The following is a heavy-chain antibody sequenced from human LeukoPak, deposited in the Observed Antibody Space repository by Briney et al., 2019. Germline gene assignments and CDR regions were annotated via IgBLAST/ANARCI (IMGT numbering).Heavy chain of an antibody. D-gene: IGHD2-2*01. CDR3: ARKYCSTTSCYYAFDI. CDR1: GFTFGDYA. J-gene: IGHJ3*02. CDR2: IYYSGST. Sequence: LRLSCTASGFTFGDYAMSWIRQPPGKGLEWIGYIYYSGSTNYNPSLKSRVTISVDTSKNQFSLKLSSVTAADTAVYFCARKYCSTTSCYYAFDIWGQGTMVTVSS. V-gene: IGHV4-59*01.